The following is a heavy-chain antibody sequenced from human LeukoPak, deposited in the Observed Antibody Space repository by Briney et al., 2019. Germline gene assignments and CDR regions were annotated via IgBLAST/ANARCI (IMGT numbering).Heavy chain of an antibody. D-gene: IGHD1-26*01. CDR1: GFTFSSHG. CDR2: ISGSGGST. CDR3: ARSPPATGRFDY. V-gene: IGHV3-23*01. Sequence: TGGSLRLSCAASGFTFSSHGMSWVRQAPGKGLEWVSAISGSGGSTYYADSVKGRFTISRDNAKNSLYLQMNSLRAEDTALYYCARSPPATGRFDYWGQGTLVTVSS. J-gene: IGHJ4*02.